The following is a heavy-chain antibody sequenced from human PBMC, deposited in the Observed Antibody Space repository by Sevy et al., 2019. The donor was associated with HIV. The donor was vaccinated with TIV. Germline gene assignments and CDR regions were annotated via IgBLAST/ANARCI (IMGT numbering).Heavy chain of an antibody. V-gene: IGHV4-38-2*02. J-gene: IGHJ4*02. D-gene: IGHD4-17*01. Sequence: ETLSLTCAVSGYSISSGYYWGWIRQPPGKGLEWIGSIYHSGSTYYNPSLKSRVTISVDTSKNQFSLKLSSVTAADTAVYYCARDSGTVTLYYFDYWGQGTLVTVSS. CDR3: ARDSGTVTLYYFDY. CDR2: IYHSGST. CDR1: GYSISSGYY.